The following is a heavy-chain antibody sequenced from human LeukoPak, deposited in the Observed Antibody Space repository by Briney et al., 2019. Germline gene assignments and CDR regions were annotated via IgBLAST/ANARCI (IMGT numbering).Heavy chain of an antibody. Sequence: GGSLRLPCAAPGFTFSSYSINWVRQAPGKGLEWVSYIGASSSPIFYADSVKGRFTISRDNARNSLYLQMNSLRAEDTAVYYCARDHRYAFDYWGQGTLVTVSS. V-gene: IGHV3-48*01. CDR1: GFTFSSYS. CDR2: IGASSSPI. D-gene: IGHD3-9*01. J-gene: IGHJ4*02. CDR3: ARDHRYAFDY.